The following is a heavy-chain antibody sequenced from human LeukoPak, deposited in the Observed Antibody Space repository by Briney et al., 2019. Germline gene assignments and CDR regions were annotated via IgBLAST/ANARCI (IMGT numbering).Heavy chain of an antibody. D-gene: IGHD6-13*01. J-gene: IGHJ4*02. CDR3: ARESADYSSSWFGSY. V-gene: IGHV4-61*02. CDR2: IYTSGST. CDR1: GGSISSGSYY. Sequence: PSETLSLTCTVSGGSISSGSYYWSWIRQPAGKGVEWIGRIYTSGSTNYNPSLKSRVTISVDTSKNQFSLKLSSVTAADTAVYYCARESADYSSSWFGSYWGQGTLVTLSS.